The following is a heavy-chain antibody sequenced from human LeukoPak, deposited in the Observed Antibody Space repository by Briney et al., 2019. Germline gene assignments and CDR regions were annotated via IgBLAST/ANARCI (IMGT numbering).Heavy chain of an antibody. CDR2: INPNSGGT. V-gene: IGHV1-2*02. D-gene: IGHD4-17*01. J-gene: IGHJ4*02. CDR1: GYTFTGYY. CDR3: RTDRYGDYGDYIDY. Sequence: ASVKVSCKASGYTFTGYYMHWVRQAPGQGLEWMGWINPNSGGTNYAQKFQGRVTMTRDTSISTAYMELSKLRSDDTAVYYCRTDRYGDYGDYIDYWGQGTLVTVSS.